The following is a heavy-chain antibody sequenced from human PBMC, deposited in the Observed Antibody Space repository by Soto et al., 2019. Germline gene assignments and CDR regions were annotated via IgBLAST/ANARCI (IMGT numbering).Heavy chain of an antibody. CDR1: GCTFTSYG. V-gene: IGHV1-3*01. CDR3: VRRHVSATGIDWFDP. CDR2: INAANGDT. Sequence: GASVKVSCKASGCTFTSYGIRWVRQAPGQRLEWMGWINAANGDTKYSPKFQGRVTITRDTSASTAYMELSSLRSEDTAVYYCVRRHVSATGIDWFDPWGQGTLVTVSS. J-gene: IGHJ5*02. D-gene: IGHD6-13*01.